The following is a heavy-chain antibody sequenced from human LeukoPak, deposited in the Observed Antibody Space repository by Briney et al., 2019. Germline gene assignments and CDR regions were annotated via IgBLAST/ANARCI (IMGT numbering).Heavy chain of an antibody. CDR3: ARWGSSGFDY. Sequence: SETLSLTCTVSGGSISSSSYYWGWIRQPPGKGLEWIGSIYYSGSTYYNPSLKSRVTISVDTSKNQFSLSLSSVTAADTAVYFCARWGSSGFDYWGQGTLVTVSS. J-gene: IGHJ4*02. CDR1: GGSISSSSYY. D-gene: IGHD6-6*01. V-gene: IGHV4-39*07. CDR2: IYYSGST.